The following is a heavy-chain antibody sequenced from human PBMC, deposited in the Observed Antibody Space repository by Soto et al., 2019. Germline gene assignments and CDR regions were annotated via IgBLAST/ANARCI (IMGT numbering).Heavy chain of an antibody. V-gene: IGHV3-23*01. D-gene: IGHD4-4*01. CDR2: ITGSGSSA. CDR1: GFTFSSFA. CDR3: AKATVTTSYFYGMDV. J-gene: IGHJ6*02. Sequence: EVQLLESGGGLVQPGGSLRLSCAASGFTFSSFAMNWVRQAPGKGLEWVSAITGSGSSAYFADAVKGRFTISRDNSKKTLYLQMNSLRVEDSAVYFCAKATVTTSYFYGMDVRGQGTTVIVSS.